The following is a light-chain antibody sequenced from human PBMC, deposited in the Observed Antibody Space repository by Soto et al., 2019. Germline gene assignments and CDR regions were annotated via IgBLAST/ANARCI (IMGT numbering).Light chain of an antibody. CDR3: QSYDRSLSGYV. J-gene: IGLJ1*01. V-gene: IGLV1-40*01. CDR1: SSNIGAGYD. Sequence: QAVVTQPPSVSGAPGQRVTISCTGSSSNIGAGYDVHWYQQLPGTAPKLLIFGTSNRPSGVPDRISGSKSGTSASLAITGLQTEDEADYYCQSYDRSLSGYVFGTGTKLTVL. CDR2: GTS.